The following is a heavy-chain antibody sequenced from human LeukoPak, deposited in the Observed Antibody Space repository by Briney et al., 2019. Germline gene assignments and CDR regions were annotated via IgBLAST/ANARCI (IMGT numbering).Heavy chain of an antibody. D-gene: IGHD3-10*01. J-gene: IGHJ4*02. Sequence: GGSLRLSCAASGFTFYSYALSWVRQAPGKGLEWVSGISGSGGNTFYADFVRGQGRFTISRDNSRNTLYLQMNNLRVEDTAVYYCAKDQEGSGRYPHFHHWGQGTLVTFSS. V-gene: IGHV3-23*01. CDR1: GFTFYSYA. CDR3: AKDQEGSGRYPHFHH. CDR2: ISGSGGNT.